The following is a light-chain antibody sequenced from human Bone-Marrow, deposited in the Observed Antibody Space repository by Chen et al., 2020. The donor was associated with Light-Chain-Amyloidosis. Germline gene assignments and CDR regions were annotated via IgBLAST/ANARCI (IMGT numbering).Light chain of an antibody. CDR2: QAS. CDR3: HQYKSFPWT. J-gene: IGKJ1*01. V-gene: IGKV1-5*03. CDR1: HTISAW. Sequence: DIQMTQSPSTLSASVGDRVTITCRASHTISAWLAWYQQKPGKAPNVLIYQASSLESGVPSRFSGSGSGTEFTLTISSLQPDDFATYYCHQYKSFPWTFGQGIKVEMK.